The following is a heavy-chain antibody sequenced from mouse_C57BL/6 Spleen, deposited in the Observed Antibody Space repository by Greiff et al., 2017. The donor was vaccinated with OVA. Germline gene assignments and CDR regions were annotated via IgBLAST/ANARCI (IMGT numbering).Heavy chain of an antibody. CDR3: ARAYYGNYGYFDV. J-gene: IGHJ1*03. CDR1: GFTFSDYY. D-gene: IGHD2-10*01. Sequence: EVKLMESEGGLVQPGSSMKLSCTASGFTFSDYYMAWVRQVPEKGLEWVANINYDGSSTYYLDSLKSRFIISRDNSKNILYLQRSSLKSEDTATYYCARAYYGNYGYFDVWGTGTTVTVSS. CDR2: INYDGSST. V-gene: IGHV5-16*01.